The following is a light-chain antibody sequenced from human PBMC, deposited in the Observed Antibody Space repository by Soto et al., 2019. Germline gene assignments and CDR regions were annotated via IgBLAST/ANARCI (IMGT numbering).Light chain of an antibody. Sequence: ETVLTQSPGTLSSSPGERATLSCRASQSVSGTYLAWYQQKPGQAPRLLMYGTSNKATGIPDRFSGSGSGTDFTLTISRLEPEDFAVYYCQQYGNAYTFGQGTKLEIK. CDR3: QQYGNAYT. J-gene: IGKJ2*01. CDR2: GTS. V-gene: IGKV3-20*01. CDR1: QSVSGTY.